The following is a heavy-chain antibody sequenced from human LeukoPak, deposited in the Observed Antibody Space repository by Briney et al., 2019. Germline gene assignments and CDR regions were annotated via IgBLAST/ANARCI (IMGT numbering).Heavy chain of an antibody. V-gene: IGHV3-23*01. CDR3: AKYAAGSGSYRDRRSYFDY. CDR1: GFTFSSYA. CDR2: ISGSGGST. D-gene: IGHD3-10*01. J-gene: IGHJ4*02. Sequence: GGSPRLSCEASGFTFSSYAMSLVPQAPGEGPELVSAISGSGGSTYYADSVKGRYTISRDNSKNTLYLQMNSLRAEDTAVYYCAKYAAGSGSYRDRRSYFDYWGQGTLVTVSS.